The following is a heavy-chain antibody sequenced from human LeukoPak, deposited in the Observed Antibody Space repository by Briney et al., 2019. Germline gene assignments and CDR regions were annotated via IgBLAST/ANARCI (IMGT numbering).Heavy chain of an antibody. J-gene: IGHJ4*02. CDR2: IKQDGSEK. Sequence: GGSLRLSCAASGFTFSSYWMSWVRQAPGKGLEWVANIKQDGSEKYYVDSVKGRFTISRDNAKNSLYLQMNSLRAEDTAVYYCARSPWSWNSPFDYWGQGTLVTVSS. CDR1: GFTFSSYW. CDR3: ARSPWSWNSPFDY. V-gene: IGHV3-7*01. D-gene: IGHD1-7*01.